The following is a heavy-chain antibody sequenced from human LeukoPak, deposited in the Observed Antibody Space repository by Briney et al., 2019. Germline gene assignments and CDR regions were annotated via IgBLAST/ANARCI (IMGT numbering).Heavy chain of an antibody. V-gene: IGHV4-59*08. D-gene: IGHD6-19*01. J-gene: IGHJ4*02. CDR3: ARQAPVAAERTFDY. Sequence: SETLSLTCTVSCGSISSYYWGWIRQPPGKGLEWIGYIYYSGSTNYNPSLKSRVTISVDTSKNQFSLKLSSVTAADTAVYYCARQAPVAAERTFDYWGQGTLVTVSS. CDR2: IYYSGST. CDR1: CGSISSYY.